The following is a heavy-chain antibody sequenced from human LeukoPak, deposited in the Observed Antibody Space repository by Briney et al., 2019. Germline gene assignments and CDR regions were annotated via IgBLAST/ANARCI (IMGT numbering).Heavy chain of an antibody. CDR3: ARDRYTKNYFDHLDL. CDR1: GFNFNNYP. CDR2: ISYDGIDS. V-gene: IGHV3-30*04. Sequence: PGGSLRLSRAASGFNFNNYPMHWVRQVPGRGPQWVALISYDGIDSYIADSVKGRFSISRDNSKNTLFLQMNSLRPEDTAVYYCARDRYTKNYFDHLDLWGQGSTDTVSS. J-gene: IGHJ3*01. D-gene: IGHD3-16*02.